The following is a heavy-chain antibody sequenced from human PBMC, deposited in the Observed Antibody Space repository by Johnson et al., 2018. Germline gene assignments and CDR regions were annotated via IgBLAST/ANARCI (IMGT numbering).Heavy chain of an antibody. Sequence: VQLVESGGGLIQPGGSLRLSCAASEFTVSRNYMSWVRQAPGKGLEWVTVIYSDGSTYYTDSVAGRFPIPRDNAKNTLYLQMDILRVDATAVYFCAGDPGLPNGVDVWGQGTTVTVSS. CDR3: AGDPGLPNGVDV. CDR1: EFTVSRNY. V-gene: IGHV3-53*01. J-gene: IGHJ6*02. CDR2: IYSDGST.